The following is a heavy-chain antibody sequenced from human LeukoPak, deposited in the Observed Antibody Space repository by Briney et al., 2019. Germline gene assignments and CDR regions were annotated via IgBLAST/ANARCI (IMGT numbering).Heavy chain of an antibody. CDR1: GDSINNYN. V-gene: IGHV4-4*07. Sequence: SETLSLTCTISGDSINNYNWNWIRQPAGKGLEWIGRIYVTGNTNYNPSLKSRVAMSVDTSKNHFSPRLTSVTAADTAVYYCARAFTIFGAGGFDVWGQGTFVTVSS. D-gene: IGHD3-3*01. J-gene: IGHJ3*01. CDR2: IYVTGNT. CDR3: ARAFTIFGAGGFDV.